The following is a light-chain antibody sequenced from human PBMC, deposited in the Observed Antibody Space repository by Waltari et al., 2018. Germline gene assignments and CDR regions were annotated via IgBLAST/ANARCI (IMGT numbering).Light chain of an antibody. CDR1: TPNLGNTY. J-gene: IGLJ3*02. V-gene: IGLV1-51*01. Sequence: QSVLTQPPSVSAAPGQKVTISCPGSTPNLGNTYLSWYQQFPGTAPKLLIYEDNRRPSGIPDRFSGSKSGASATLGITGLQTGDEANYYCGTWDSSLGIGVLGGGTRVTVL. CDR2: EDN. CDR3: GTWDSSLGIGV.